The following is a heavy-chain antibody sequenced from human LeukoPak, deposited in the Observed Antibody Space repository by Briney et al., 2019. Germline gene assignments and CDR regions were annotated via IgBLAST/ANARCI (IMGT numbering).Heavy chain of an antibody. J-gene: IGHJ4*02. CDR2: VTPNTGGT. D-gene: IGHD4-17*01. CDR1: GYTFTGYY. CDR3: ARGGVYGDLFKYYFDY. V-gene: IGHV1-2*02. Sequence: ASVKVSCKASGYTFTGYYIHWVRQAPGQSLEWMGWVTPNTGGTNYAQKFQGRVTITRNTSISTAYMELSSLRSEDTAVYYCARGGVYGDLFKYYFDYWGQGTLVTVSS.